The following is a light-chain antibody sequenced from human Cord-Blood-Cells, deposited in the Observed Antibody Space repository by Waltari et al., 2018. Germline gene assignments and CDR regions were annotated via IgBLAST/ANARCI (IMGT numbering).Light chain of an antibody. Sequence: DIQMTQSPSSLSASVGHRVTITCQASQDISNYLNWYQQKPGKAPKRLIYDASNLETGVPSRFSGSGSGTDFTFTISSLQPEDIATYYCQQYDNLPLTFGGGTKVEIK. CDR3: QQYDNLPLT. J-gene: IGKJ4*01. V-gene: IGKV1-33*01. CDR2: DAS. CDR1: QDISNY.